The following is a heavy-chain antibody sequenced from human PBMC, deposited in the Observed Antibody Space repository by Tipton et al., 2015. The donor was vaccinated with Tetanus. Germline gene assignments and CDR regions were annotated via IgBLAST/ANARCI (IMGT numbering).Heavy chain of an antibody. CDR3: ARDLGYSCDVDGHRVYAFDI. V-gene: IGHV4-31*03. J-gene: IGHJ4*03. CDR2: IYHDGGT. Sequence: TLSLTCTVSGGSITAGGYYWSWIRQLPGKGLEWIGHIYHDGGTFYDPSLKSRLIMSVDTSKNHFTLRLSTVTAADAALYYCARDLGYSCDVDGHRVYAFDIWGQGSLVPVTS. CDR1: GGSITAGGYY. D-gene: IGHD2-15*01.